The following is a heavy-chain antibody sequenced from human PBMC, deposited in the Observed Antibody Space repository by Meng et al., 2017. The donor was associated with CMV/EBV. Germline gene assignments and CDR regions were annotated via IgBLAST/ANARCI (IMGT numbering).Heavy chain of an antibody. CDR1: GFSLITSGVG. Sequence: SGPTLVKPTQPLTLTCTFSGFSLITSGVGVGWIRQPPGKALEWLAVIYWNGDKRYRPSLESRLSITRDTSKNQVVLTMTNMDPVDTATYYCAHRSNFYGSGSRSFDYWGQGTLVTVSS. CDR2: IYWNGDK. CDR3: AHRSNFYGSGSRSFDY. D-gene: IGHD3-10*01. V-gene: IGHV2-5*01. J-gene: IGHJ4*02.